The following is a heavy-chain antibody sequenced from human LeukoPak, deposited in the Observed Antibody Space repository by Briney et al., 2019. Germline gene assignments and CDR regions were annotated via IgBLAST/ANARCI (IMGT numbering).Heavy chain of an antibody. CDR3: ATIPGYCSSTSCYLFDY. V-gene: IGHV1-24*01. CDR2: FDPEDGET. J-gene: IGHJ4*02. D-gene: IGHD2-2*01. CDR1: GYTLTELS. Sequence: ASVKVSCKVSGYTLTELSMHWVRQAPGKGLEWMGGFDPEDGETIYAQKFQGRVTMTEDTSTDTAYMELSSLRSEDTAVYYCATIPGYCSSTSCYLFDYWGQGTLVTVFS.